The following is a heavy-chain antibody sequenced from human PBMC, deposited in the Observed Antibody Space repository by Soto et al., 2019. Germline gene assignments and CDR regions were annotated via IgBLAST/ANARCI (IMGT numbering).Heavy chain of an antibody. CDR2: IIPFFGTS. V-gene: IGHV1-69*01. CDR1: GGTFSSYP. CDR3: ARVGHITNYGMAV. D-gene: IGHD1-26*01. Sequence: QVQLVHSGAEVKKPGSSVKVSCGASGGTFSSYPINWVRQAPGQGLEWMGGIIPFFGTSNYAQKFQGRVTITADESTSTAYMELRSLRSEDTAVYYCARVGHITNYGMAVWGQGTTVTVSS. J-gene: IGHJ6*02.